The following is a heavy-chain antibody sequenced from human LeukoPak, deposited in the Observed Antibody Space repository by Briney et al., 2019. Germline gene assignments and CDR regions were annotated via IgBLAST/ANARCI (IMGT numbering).Heavy chain of an antibody. CDR1: GFTFSSYS. V-gene: IGHV3-48*01. CDR3: ARDYIRGSYYHDY. Sequence: PGGSLRLSCAASGFTFSSYSMNRVRQAPGKGLEWVSYISSSSSTIYYADSVKGRFTISRDNAKNSLYLQMNSLRAEDTAVYYCARDYIRGSYYHDYWGQGTLVTVSS. J-gene: IGHJ4*02. D-gene: IGHD1-26*01. CDR2: ISSSSSTI.